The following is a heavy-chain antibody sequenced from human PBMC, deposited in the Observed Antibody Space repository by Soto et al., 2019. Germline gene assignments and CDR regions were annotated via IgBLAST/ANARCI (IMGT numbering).Heavy chain of an antibody. Sequence: ASVKVSCKASGYTLTSYYMYWVRQAPGQGLEWMGIINPSGGSTSYAQKFQGRVTMTRDTSTSTVYMELSSLRSEDTAVYYCARVEMATIKGNAFDIWAQGTMVTVSS. V-gene: IGHV1-46*01. CDR2: INPSGGST. CDR3: ARVEMATIKGNAFDI. CDR1: GYTLTSYY. J-gene: IGHJ3*02. D-gene: IGHD5-12*01.